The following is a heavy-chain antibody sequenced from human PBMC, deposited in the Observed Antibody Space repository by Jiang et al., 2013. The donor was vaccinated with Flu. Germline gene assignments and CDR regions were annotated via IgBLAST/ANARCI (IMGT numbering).Heavy chain of an antibody. Sequence: GSGLVKPSEALSLTCAVSGVSISSSRYYWAWIRQSPGKGLEWIGKIYYNGNTYYNPSLKSRVSMSMDTSENHFSLSLSSVTAADTAIYYCARQVSDNGWYYFDLWGQGTQVTVSS. J-gene: IGHJ4*02. V-gene: IGHV4-39*01. CDR1: GVSISSSRYY. CDR2: IYYNGNT. D-gene: IGHD6-19*01. CDR3: ARQVSDNGWYYFDL.